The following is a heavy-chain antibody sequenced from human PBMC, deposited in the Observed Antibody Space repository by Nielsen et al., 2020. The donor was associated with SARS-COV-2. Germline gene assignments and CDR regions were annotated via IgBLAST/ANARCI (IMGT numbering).Heavy chain of an antibody. V-gene: IGHV3-48*02. CDR1: GFTFSNFN. Sequence: GGSLRLSCAASGFTFSNFNMNWVRRAPGQGLEWVSYIGSDTTTKHYADSVRGRFIVSRDSAKNSLYLQMNSLRDEDTAVYFCVRDLPYGGPHDYWGQGTLVTVSS. D-gene: IGHD4-23*01. J-gene: IGHJ4*02. CDR3: VRDLPYGGPHDY. CDR2: IGSDTTTK.